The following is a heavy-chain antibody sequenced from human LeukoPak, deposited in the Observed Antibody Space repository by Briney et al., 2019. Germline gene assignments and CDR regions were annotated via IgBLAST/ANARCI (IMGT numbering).Heavy chain of an antibody. CDR2: IYYSGST. Sequence: SETLSLTCTVSGGSISSYYWSWIRQPPGKGLEWIGYIYYSGSTNYNPSLKSRVTISVDTSKNQFSLKLSSVTAADTAVYYCAINLYDFWSGYHNWGQGTLVTVSS. CDR1: GGSISSYY. D-gene: IGHD3-3*01. CDR3: AINLYDFWSGYHN. J-gene: IGHJ4*02. V-gene: IGHV4-59*08.